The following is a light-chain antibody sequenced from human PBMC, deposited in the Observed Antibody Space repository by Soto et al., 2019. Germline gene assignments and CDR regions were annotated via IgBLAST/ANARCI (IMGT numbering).Light chain of an antibody. J-gene: IGKJ2*01. CDR3: QQSYSSPYT. Sequence: DIQMTQSPSSLSASVGDRVTITCRASQSIYSSLNWYHQKPWNAPKILLYAASNLQSRVPSRFSGAGSVTDFTRNVTILQPEHLATYCCQQSYSSPYTFCHAAKLPI. V-gene: IGKV1-39*01. CDR1: QSIYSS. CDR2: AAS.